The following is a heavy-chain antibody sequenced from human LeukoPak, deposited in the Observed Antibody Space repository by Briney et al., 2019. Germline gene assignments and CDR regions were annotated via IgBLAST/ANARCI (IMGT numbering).Heavy chain of an antibody. V-gene: IGHV4-4*07. Sequence: PSETLSLTCTVSGGSISNYYWSWIRQPAGKGLEWIGRIHTSGSTNYNPSLKSRVTMSVDTSKNQFSLKLSSVTAADTAIYYCGRYSLTTSPFDPWGQGTLVTVSS. J-gene: IGHJ5*02. CDR2: IHTSGST. D-gene: IGHD3-3*01. CDR3: GRYSLTTSPFDP. CDR1: GGSISNYY.